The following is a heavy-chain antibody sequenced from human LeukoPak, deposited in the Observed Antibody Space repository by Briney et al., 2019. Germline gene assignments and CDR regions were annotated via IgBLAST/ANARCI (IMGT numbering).Heavy chain of an antibody. CDR2: IYSSGST. D-gene: IGHD2-2*01. CDR1: GLTVRTSS. J-gene: IGHJ1*01. CDR3: ASAREYCINSNCYEYFQD. Sequence: GGSLRLSCASSGLTVRTSSMSWVRQAPGKGLEWVAVIYSSGSTYYEDSVNGRCTISRDTSKSSMYLQMDHLRAEDTAVYYCASAREYCINSNCYEYFQDWGQGTLVTVSS. V-gene: IGHV3-53*01.